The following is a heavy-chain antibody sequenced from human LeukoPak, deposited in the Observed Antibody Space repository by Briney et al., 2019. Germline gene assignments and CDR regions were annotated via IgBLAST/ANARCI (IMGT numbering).Heavy chain of an antibody. CDR1: GITFSSYA. CDR2: FSGSGGST. CDR3: AKRGAGVGATVAPGDY. J-gene: IGHJ4*02. V-gene: IGHV3-23*01. D-gene: IGHD1-26*01. Sequence: GGSLRLSCAASGITFSSYAMSWVRQAPGKGLEWVSSFSGSGGSTYYADSVKGRFTISRDNSKNTLYLQMNSLRAEDTAVYYCAKRGAGVGATVAPGDYWGQGTLVTVSS.